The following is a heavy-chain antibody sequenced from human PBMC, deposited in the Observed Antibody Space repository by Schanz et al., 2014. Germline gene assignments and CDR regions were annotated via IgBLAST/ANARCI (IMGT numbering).Heavy chain of an antibody. Sequence: EVQLVESGGGLVQPGGSLRLSCAVSGFIVRSNYMTWVRQAPGKGLEWVSFVHPGGSTYYPDSVKGRFTISRDSSKNTLYLQMNSLRAEDTAVYFCAKDLGVDCGDGCFNWYFDLWGRGTLVTVSS. V-gene: IGHV3-66*01. CDR3: AKDLGVDCGDGCFNWYFDL. J-gene: IGHJ2*01. CDR1: GFIVRSNY. D-gene: IGHD2-21*02. CDR2: VHPGGST.